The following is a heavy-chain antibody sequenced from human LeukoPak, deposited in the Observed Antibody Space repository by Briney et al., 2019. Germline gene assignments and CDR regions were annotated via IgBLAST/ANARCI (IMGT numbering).Heavy chain of an antibody. D-gene: IGHD6-19*01. CDR1: GGSISSGGYY. Sequence: SQTLSLTCTVSGGSISSGGYYWSWIRQHPGKGLEWIGYIYHSGSTYYNPSLKSRVTISVDRSKNQFSLKLSSVTAADTAVYYCARSTGYSSGWNYWYFDLWGRGTLVTVSS. V-gene: IGHV4-30-2*01. J-gene: IGHJ2*01. CDR3: ARSTGYSSGWNYWYFDL. CDR2: IYHSGST.